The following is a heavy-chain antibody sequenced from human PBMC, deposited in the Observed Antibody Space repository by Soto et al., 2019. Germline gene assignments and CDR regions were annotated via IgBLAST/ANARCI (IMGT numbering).Heavy chain of an antibody. Sequence: SETLSLTCTVSDRSTSSAGYYWSWIRQHPGKGLEWIGYIYYSGSTYYNPSLKSRVTISVDTSKNQFSLKLSSVTAADTAVYYCARAPSKDYDFWSGYFDYWGQGTLVTVSS. V-gene: IGHV4-31*03. CDR1: DRSTSSAGYY. CDR3: ARAPSKDYDFWSGYFDY. J-gene: IGHJ4*02. D-gene: IGHD3-3*01. CDR2: IYYSGST.